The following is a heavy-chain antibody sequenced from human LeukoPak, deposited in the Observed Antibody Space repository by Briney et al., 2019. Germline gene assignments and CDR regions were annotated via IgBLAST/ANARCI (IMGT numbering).Heavy chain of an antibody. J-gene: IGHJ4*02. CDR2: INHSGST. V-gene: IGHV4-34*01. Sequence: SETLSLTCAVYGGSFSGYYWSWIRQPPGKGLEWIGEINHSGSTNYNPSLKSRVTISVDTSKNQFSLKLSSVTAADTAVYYCARENWGPRSHFDYWGQGTQVTVSS. CDR3: ARENWGPRSHFDY. D-gene: IGHD7-27*01. CDR1: GGSFSGYY.